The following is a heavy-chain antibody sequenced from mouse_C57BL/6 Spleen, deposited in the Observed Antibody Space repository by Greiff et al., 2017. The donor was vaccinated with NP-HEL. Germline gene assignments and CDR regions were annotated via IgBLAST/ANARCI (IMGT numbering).Heavy chain of an antibody. V-gene: IGHV1-59*01. CDR3: ARPAYYGNTAWFAY. Sequence: QVQLQQPGAELVRPGTSVKLSCKASGYTFTSYWMHWVKQRPGQGLEWIGVIDPSDSYTNYNQKFKGKATLTVDTSSSTAYMQLSSLTSEDSAVYYCARPAYYGNTAWFAYWGQGTLVTVSA. D-gene: IGHD2-10*01. CDR2: IDPSDSYT. J-gene: IGHJ3*01. CDR1: GYTFTSYW.